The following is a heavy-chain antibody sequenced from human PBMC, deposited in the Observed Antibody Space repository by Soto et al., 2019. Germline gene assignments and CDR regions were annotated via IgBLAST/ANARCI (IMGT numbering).Heavy chain of an antibody. CDR1: GYTFTDYY. D-gene: IGHD6-13*01. Sequence: QVQLLQSGAEVKTPGASVRVSCKASGYTFTDYYMHWVRRAPGQGLEWMGWINDNSGATRYSQRFQGRVTLTRDTSISTAYMELSSLRSDDTAVYYCARDSAAAAGLSFDSWGQGTLVTVSS. CDR3: ARDSAAAAGLSFDS. J-gene: IGHJ4*02. CDR2: INDNSGAT. V-gene: IGHV1-2*02.